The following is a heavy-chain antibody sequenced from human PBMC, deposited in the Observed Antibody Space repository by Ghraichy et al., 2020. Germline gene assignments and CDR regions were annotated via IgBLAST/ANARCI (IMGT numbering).Heavy chain of an antibody. CDR3: ARVFYYDSSGYPYTLDY. V-gene: IGHV4-34*01. CDR2: INHSGST. J-gene: IGHJ4*02. D-gene: IGHD3-22*01. CDR1: GGSFSGYY. Sequence: SETLSLTCAVYGGSFSGYYWSWIRQPPGKGLEWIGEINHSGSTNYNPSLKSRVTISVDTSKNQFSLKLSSVTAADTAVYYCARVFYYDSSGYPYTLDYWGQGTLVTVSS.